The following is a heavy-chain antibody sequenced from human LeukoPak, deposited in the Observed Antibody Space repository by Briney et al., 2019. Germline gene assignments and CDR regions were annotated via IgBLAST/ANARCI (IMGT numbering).Heavy chain of an antibody. Sequence: PSETLSLTCAVYGGSFSGYYWSWIRQPPGKGLEWIGEINHSGSTNYNPSLKSRVTISVDTSKNQFSLKLSSVTAADTAVYYCARPRRDYWGQGTLVTVSS. CDR1: GGSFSGYY. CDR3: ARPRRDY. V-gene: IGHV4-34*01. CDR2: INHSGST. J-gene: IGHJ4*02.